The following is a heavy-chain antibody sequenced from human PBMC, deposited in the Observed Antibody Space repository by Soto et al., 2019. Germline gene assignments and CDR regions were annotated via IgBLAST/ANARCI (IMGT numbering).Heavy chain of an antibody. CDR3: ASTGGRVGATWFDP. CDR2: IYYSGST. D-gene: IGHD1-26*01. Sequence: SETLSLTCTVSGGSISSYYWSWIRQPPGKGLEWIGYIYYSGSTNYNPSLKSRVTISVDTSKNQFSLKLSSVTAADTAVYYCASTGGRVGATWFDPWGQGTLVTVSS. V-gene: IGHV4-59*01. J-gene: IGHJ5*02. CDR1: GGSISSYY.